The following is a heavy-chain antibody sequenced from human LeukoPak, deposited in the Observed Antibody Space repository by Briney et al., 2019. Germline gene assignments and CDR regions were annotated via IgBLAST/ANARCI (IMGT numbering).Heavy chain of an antibody. CDR3: AKEKVVSPPWVSYFDY. CDR1: GFAFGTYA. D-gene: IGHD1-26*01. J-gene: IGHJ4*02. V-gene: IGHV3-23*01. Sequence: PGGSLRLSCAASGFAFGTYAVSWVRQAPGKGLEWVSVISGDTGSIVYEDSVKGRFTISRDNSENTVYLQMDSLRAEDTAVYYCAKEKVVSPPWVSYFDYWGQGTLVTVSS. CDR2: ISGDTGSI.